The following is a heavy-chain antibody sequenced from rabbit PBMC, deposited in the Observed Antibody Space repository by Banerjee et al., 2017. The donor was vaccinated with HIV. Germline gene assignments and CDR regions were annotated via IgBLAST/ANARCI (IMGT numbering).Heavy chain of an antibody. D-gene: IGHD7-1*01. CDR1: GFSFSSSDW. CDR3: ARDRDGDAGYGSLAL. J-gene: IGHJ3*01. CDR2: IYGGSSGSS. Sequence: QEQLEESGGDLVKPEGSLTLTCTASGFSFSSSDWICWVRQAPGKGLEWIACIYGGSSGSSHYATWAKGRFTISKMPSTTVTLQMTSLTAADTATYFCARDRDGDAGYGSLALWGQGTLVTVS. V-gene: IGHV1S45*01.